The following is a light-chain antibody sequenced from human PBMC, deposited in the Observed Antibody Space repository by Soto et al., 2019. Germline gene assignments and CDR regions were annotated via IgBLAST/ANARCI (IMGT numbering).Light chain of an antibody. CDR3: SSYTSSSTVL. V-gene: IGLV2-14*01. CDR2: EVT. CDR1: SSDIGGYNY. Sequence: QSALTQPASVSGSPGQSITISCTGTSSDIGGYNYVSWYQQHPGRAPKLMIYEVTNRPSGVSNRFSGSKSVNTASLTISGLQAEDEADYYCSSYTSSSTVLLGGGTKLTVL. J-gene: IGLJ2*01.